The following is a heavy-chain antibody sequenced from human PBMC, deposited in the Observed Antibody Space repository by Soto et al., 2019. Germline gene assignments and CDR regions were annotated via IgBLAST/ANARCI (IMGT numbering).Heavy chain of an antibody. CDR3: AKFGEYSSSFRTFDY. Sequence: PGGSLRLSCAASGFTFSSYAMSWVRQAPGKGLEWVSAISGSGGSTYYADSVKGRFTISRDNSKNTLYLQMNSLRAEDTAVYYCAKFGEYSSSFRTFDYWGQGTLVTVSS. CDR2: ISGSGGST. V-gene: IGHV3-23*01. J-gene: IGHJ4*02. D-gene: IGHD6-13*01. CDR1: GFTFSSYA.